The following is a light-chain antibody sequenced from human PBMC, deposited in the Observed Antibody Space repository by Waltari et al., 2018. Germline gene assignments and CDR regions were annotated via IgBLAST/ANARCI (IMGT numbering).Light chain of an antibody. V-gene: IGKV3-20*01. Sequence: EIMLTQSPGTLSLSPGERATLSCRASQSISRFLAWYQQKPGQAPRLLIYDASTRATGIPDSFSGSGSGTDFSLTINRLEPEDIAVYYCQKYGSLPATFGQGTKVEIK. J-gene: IGKJ1*01. CDR2: DAS. CDR3: QKYGSLPAT. CDR1: QSISRF.